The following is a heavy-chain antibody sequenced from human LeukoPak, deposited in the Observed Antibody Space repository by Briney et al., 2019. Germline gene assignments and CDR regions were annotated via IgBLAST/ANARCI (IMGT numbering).Heavy chain of an antibody. J-gene: IGHJ4*02. CDR2: IKQDGSEK. CDR3: ARDETYDYESNGYLDF. CDR1: GFTFSNAW. Sequence: GGSLRLSCAASGFTFSNAWMNWVRQAPGKGLEWVANIKQDGSEKYYVGSVKGRFTISRDNAKNSLYLQMNSLRAEDTAVYYCARDETYDYESNGYLDFWGQGTVVTVSS. D-gene: IGHD3-22*01. V-gene: IGHV3-7*01.